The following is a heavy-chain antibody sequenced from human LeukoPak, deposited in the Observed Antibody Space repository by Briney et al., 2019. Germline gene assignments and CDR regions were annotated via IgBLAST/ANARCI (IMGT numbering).Heavy chain of an antibody. V-gene: IGHV3-9*01. CDR2: ISWNSGNI. Sequence: PGGSLRLPCEASGFNFDDYGMHWVRQVPGKGLEWVAGISWNSGNIGYADSVKGRFTISRDNAKKSLYLQMNSLRSEDTALYYCAKGVNAVWHYYMDVWGKGTAVTVSS. J-gene: IGHJ6*03. CDR3: AKGVNAVWHYYMDV. CDR1: GFNFDDYG. D-gene: IGHD2-2*01.